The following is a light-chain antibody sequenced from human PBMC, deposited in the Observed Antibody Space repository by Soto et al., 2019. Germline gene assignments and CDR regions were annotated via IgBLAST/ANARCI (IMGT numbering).Light chain of an antibody. Sequence: DIQMTQSPSSVSSSVGDRVTITCRASQGISSLLAWYQQKPVKAPKLLIYAASSLQSGVPSRFSGSGSGTDFTLTISSLQPEDFATYYCQQANSFPYTFGQGTKVDIK. V-gene: IGKV1-12*01. CDR1: QGISSL. J-gene: IGKJ2*01. CDR3: QQANSFPYT. CDR2: AAS.